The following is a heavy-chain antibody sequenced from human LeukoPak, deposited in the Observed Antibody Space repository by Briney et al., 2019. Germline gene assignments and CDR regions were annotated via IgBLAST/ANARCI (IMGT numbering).Heavy chain of an antibody. CDR2: ISTDGNNE. CDR3: AKDQIGWAPGYVSGPLDQ. J-gene: IGHJ4*02. V-gene: IGHV3-30*18. D-gene: IGHD6-19*01. CDR1: GFSFTMYG. Sequence: QSGRPLRLSCAASGFSFTMYGIHWVRQAPGKGLEWVAVISTDGNNEYYANSVKGRFTNSRDNSKNTVYLQMTSLRTEDTAVYYCAKDQIGWAPGYVSGPLDQWGQGTLVTVSS.